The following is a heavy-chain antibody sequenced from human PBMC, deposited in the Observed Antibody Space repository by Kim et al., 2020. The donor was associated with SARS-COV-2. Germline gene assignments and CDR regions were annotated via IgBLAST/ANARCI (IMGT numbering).Heavy chain of an antibody. Sequence: GGSLRLSCTASGFTFGNSAMSWVRQAPGKGLEWVSGICGSGSGTYYADSLKRRVSISRDNFQSTLYLQMVNLRTEDTAVYYCARHLHVTTVTFYWYCDLWGRGTLVTVSS. J-gene: IGHJ2*01. CDR2: ICGSGSGT. D-gene: IGHD2-21*02. V-gene: IGHV3-23*01. CDR1: GFTFGNSA. CDR3: ARHLHVTTVTFYWYCDL.